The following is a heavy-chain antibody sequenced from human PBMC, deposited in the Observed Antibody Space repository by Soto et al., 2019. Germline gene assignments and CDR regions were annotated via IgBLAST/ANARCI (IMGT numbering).Heavy chain of an antibody. CDR2: IIPIFGTA. V-gene: IGHV1-69*13. J-gene: IGHJ4*02. Sequence: ASVKVSCKASGSTFSSYAISWVRQANGQGLEWMGGIIPIFGTANYAQKFQGRVTSTADESTSTAYMELSSLRSEDTAVYYCARDLHYSSSWYYFDYWGQGTLVIV. CDR1: GSTFSSYA. CDR3: ARDLHYSSSWYYFDY. D-gene: IGHD6-13*01.